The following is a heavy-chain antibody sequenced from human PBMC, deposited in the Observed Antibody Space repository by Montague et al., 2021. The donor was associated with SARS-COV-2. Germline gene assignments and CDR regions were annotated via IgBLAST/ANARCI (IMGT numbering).Heavy chain of an antibody. CDR3: ARPLAGAWLGVFRPCDY. D-gene: IGHD2-8*01. Sequence: YYTGITYYNPSLTIRVTISVDTSKNQFSLKLSSLTASDTAVYYCARPLAGAWLGVFRPCDYWGQGTLVTVSS. J-gene: IGHJ4*02. CDR2: YYTGIT. V-gene: IGHV4-30-2*05.